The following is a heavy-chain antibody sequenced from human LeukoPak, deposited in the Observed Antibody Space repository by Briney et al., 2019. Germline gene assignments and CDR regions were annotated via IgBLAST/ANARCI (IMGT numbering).Heavy chain of an antibody. V-gene: IGHV1-18*01. CDR3: ARTADQDYYDSSGYFRN. CDR2: ISAYNGNT. Sequence: GASVKVSCKASGYTFTSYGISWVRQAPGQGLEWVGWISAYNGNTNYAQKLQGRVTMTTDTSTSTAYVELRSLRSDDTAVYYCARTADQDYYDSSGYFRNWGQGTLVTVSS. CDR1: GYTFTSYG. J-gene: IGHJ4*02. D-gene: IGHD3-22*01.